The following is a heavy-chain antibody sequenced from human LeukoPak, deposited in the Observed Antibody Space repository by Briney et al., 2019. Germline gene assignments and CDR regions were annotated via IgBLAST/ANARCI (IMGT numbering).Heavy chain of an antibody. CDR2: IYPGDSDT. CDR3: ARRGYSSSWYSDY. Sequence: GESLRISCKGSGYSFTSYWISWVRQMPGKGLEWMGVIYPGDSDTRYSPSFQGQVTISADKSISTAYLQWSSLEASDTAIYYCARRGYSSSWYSDYWGQGTLVTVST. CDR1: GYSFTSYW. V-gene: IGHV5-51*01. D-gene: IGHD6-13*01. J-gene: IGHJ4*02.